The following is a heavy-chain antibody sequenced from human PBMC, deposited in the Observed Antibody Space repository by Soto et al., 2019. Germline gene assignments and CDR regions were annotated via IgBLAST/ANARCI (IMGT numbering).Heavy chain of an antibody. CDR2: IYSGGAT. J-gene: IGHJ4*02. D-gene: IGHD1-1*01. CDR3: ARAAPSNMNDGIHFDS. V-gene: IGHV3-53*02. CDR1: GFSVTNNY. Sequence: EVQLVETGGGLIQPGGSLRLSCAASGFSVTNNYMDWVRQAPGKGLEWVSLIYSGGATYYGDSVKGRFTISRDKSKNTVYLQMNDLIAEDTAVYYCARAAPSNMNDGIHFDSWGQGILVTVSS.